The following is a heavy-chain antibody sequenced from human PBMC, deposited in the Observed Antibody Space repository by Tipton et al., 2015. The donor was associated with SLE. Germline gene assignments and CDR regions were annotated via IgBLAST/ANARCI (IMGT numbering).Heavy chain of an antibody. V-gene: IGHV3-11*06. J-gene: IGHJ4*02. Sequence: DSVQGRFTISRDNAQNSLYLQMDSLRAEDTAVYYCARDGSGSYYAYWGQGALVTVSS. D-gene: IGHD1-26*01. CDR3: ARDGSGSYYAY.